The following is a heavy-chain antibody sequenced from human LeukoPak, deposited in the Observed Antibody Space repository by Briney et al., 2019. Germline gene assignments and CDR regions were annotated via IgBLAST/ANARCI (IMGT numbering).Heavy chain of an antibody. D-gene: IGHD3-10*01. J-gene: IGHJ4*02. CDR1: GGSISSSSYY. CDR3: ATGSYYNVGFDY. V-gene: IGHV4-39*01. CDR2: IYYSGST. Sequence: SETLSLTCTVSGGSISSSSYYWRWIRQPPGKGLEWIGSIYYSGSTYYNPSLKSRVTISVDTSKNQFSLKLSSVTAADTAVYYCATGSYYNVGFDYWGQGTLVTVSS.